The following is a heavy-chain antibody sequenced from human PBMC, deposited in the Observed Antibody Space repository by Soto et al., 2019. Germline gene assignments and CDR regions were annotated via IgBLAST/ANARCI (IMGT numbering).Heavy chain of an antibody. CDR3: ARMASFGTLNWFDP. V-gene: IGHV1-8*02. Sequence: ASVKVSCKASGYTFINYDISWVRQATGQGLEWMGCMNPGSGKTGYANKFQGRVTMTRDASTSTAHLELSSLTSEDTAVYYCARMASFGTLNWFDPWGQGTLVTVSS. CDR1: GYTFINYD. J-gene: IGHJ5*02. D-gene: IGHD3-16*01. CDR2: MNPGSGKT.